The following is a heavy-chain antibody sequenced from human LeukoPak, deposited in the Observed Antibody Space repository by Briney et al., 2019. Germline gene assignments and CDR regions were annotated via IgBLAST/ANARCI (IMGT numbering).Heavy chain of an antibody. D-gene: IGHD3-3*01. CDR1: GGSISSSSYY. J-gene: IGHJ4*02. CDR2: IYYSGST. Sequence: SETLSLTCTVSGGSISSSSYYWGWIRQPPGKGLEWIGSIYYSGSTYYNPSLKSRVTISVDTSKNQFSLKLSSVTAADTAVYYCARLRIPRFLEWYFDYWGQGTLVTVSS. CDR3: ARLRIPRFLEWYFDY. V-gene: IGHV4-39*01.